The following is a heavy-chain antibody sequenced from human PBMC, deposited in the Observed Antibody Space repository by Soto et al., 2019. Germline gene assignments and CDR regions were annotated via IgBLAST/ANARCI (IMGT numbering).Heavy chain of an antibody. CDR1: GGTFSSYA. Sequence: SVKVSCKASGGTFSSYAISWVRQAPGQGLEWMGGIIPIFGTANYAQKFQGRVTITADESTSTAYMELSSLRSEDTAVYYCARGRIVALPGLLSNCMHVCGQAPTLTVS. J-gene: IGHJ6*02. V-gene: IGHV1-69*13. D-gene: IGHD6-6*01. CDR2: IIPIFGTA. CDR3: ARGRIVALPGLLSNCMHV.